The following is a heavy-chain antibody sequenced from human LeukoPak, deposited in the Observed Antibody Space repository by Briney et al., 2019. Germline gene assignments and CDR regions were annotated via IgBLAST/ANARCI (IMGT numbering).Heavy chain of an antibody. CDR2: ISNNGGYT. D-gene: IGHD2-15*01. Sequence: GGSLRLSRAASGFTFSSYWMHWVRQAPGKGLEWVSAISNNGGYTYYADSVQGRFTISRDNSKSTLCLQMNSLRAEDTAVYYCAKQLGYCSDGSCYFPYWGQGTLVTVSS. J-gene: IGHJ4*02. V-gene: IGHV3-23*01. CDR1: GFTFSSYW. CDR3: AKQLGYCSDGSCYFPY.